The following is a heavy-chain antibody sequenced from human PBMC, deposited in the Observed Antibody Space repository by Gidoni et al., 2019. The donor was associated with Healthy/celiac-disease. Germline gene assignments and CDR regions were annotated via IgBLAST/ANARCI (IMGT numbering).Heavy chain of an antibody. J-gene: IGHJ4*02. CDR2: IRSKAYGGTT. Sequence: EVQLVESGGGLVKPGRSLRLSCTASGFTFGDYAMSWFRQAPGKGLEWVGFIRSKAYGGTTEYAASVKGRFTISRDDSKSIAYLQMNSLKTEDTAVYYCTRERLPDYGDYTWYFDYWGQGTLVTVSS. CDR1: GFTFGDYA. D-gene: IGHD4-17*01. CDR3: TRERLPDYGDYTWYFDY. V-gene: IGHV3-49*05.